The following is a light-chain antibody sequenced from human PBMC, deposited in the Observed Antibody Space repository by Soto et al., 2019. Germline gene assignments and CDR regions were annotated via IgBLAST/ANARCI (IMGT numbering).Light chain of an antibody. J-gene: IGLJ1*01. V-gene: IGLV1-40*01. CDR3: QSYDSRLNGYV. CDR2: GSV. CDR1: SSNIGAGYD. Sequence: QSVLTQPPSVSGAPGQGVTISFTGSSSNIGAGYDVHWYQQLPRTAPKLLIYGSVNRPSGVPDRFSASKSGTSASLAITGLRPEDEADYYCQSYDSRLNGYVFGTGTKVTVL.